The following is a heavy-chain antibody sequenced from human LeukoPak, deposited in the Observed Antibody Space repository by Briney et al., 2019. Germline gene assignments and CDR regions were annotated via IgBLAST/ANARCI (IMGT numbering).Heavy chain of an antibody. J-gene: IGHJ5*02. CDR2: ISSYNGNT. CDR1: GYTFTTYG. V-gene: IGHV1-18*01. D-gene: IGHD2-2*01. CDR3: ARIACSSSSCTYSGRRRVREGSLDP. Sequence: ASVKVSCKASGYTFTTYGISWVRQGPGHGLEWMGWISSYNGNTSYAEKLQGRITMTKDTSTRTAYLELRSLRSDDTAVYYCARIACSSSSCTYSGRRRVREGSLDPWGQGTLVTVSS.